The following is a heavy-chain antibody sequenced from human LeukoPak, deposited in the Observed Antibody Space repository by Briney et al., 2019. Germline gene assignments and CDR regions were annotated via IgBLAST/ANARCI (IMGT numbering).Heavy chain of an antibody. CDR3: ARANFLYCSSTTCLFDY. Sequence: ASVKVSCKASGYTFTDYYMHWVRQAPGQGFEWMGWINPNDGDTNYTQKFQGRVTMTRDTSISTTHMEVSRLRSDDTAVYYCARANFLYCSSTTCLFDYWGQGTLVTVSS. CDR2: INPNDGDT. CDR1: GYTFTDYY. V-gene: IGHV1-2*02. J-gene: IGHJ4*02. D-gene: IGHD2-2*01.